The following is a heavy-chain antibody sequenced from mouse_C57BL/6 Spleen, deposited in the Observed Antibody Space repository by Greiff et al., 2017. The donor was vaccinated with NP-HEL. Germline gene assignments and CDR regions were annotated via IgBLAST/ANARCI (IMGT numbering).Heavy chain of an antibody. V-gene: IGHV1-64*01. J-gene: IGHJ2*01. CDR3: ARRGYYDYDRQFDY. Sequence: VQLVESGAELVKPGASVKLSCKASGYTFTSYWMHWVKQRPGQGLEWIGMIHPNSGSTNYNEKFKSKATLTVDKSSSTAYMQLSSLTSEDSAVYYCARRGYYDYDRQFDYWGQGTTLTVSS. CDR2: IHPNSGST. CDR1: GYTFTSYW. D-gene: IGHD2-4*01.